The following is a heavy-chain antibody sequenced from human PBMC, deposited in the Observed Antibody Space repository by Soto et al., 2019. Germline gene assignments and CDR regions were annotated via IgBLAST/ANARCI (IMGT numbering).Heavy chain of an antibody. CDR3: AREMGELDIDY. CDR1: GFTFSSYG. D-gene: IGHD1-1*01. Sequence: QVQLVESGGGVVQPGRSLRLSCAASGFTFSSYGMHWVRQAPGKGLEWVAVIWYDGSNKYYAASVKGRFTISRDNSKNTLYLQMNSLRAEDTAVYYCAREMGELDIDYWGQGTLVTVSS. J-gene: IGHJ4*02. CDR2: IWYDGSNK. V-gene: IGHV3-33*01.